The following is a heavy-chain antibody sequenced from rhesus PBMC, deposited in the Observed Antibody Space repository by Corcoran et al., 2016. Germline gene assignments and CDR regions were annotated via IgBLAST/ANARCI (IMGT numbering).Heavy chain of an antibody. J-gene: IGHJ4*01. CDR3: TRVVLQLLYWLPSLFDY. CDR1: GFTFSDYS. CDR2: ISSASIDI. V-gene: IGHV3S4*01. D-gene: IGHD3-3*01. Sequence: EMQLVESGGGLVQPGGSLRLSCAASGFTFSDYSLSWVRQAPGKGLEWVSSISSASIDIYNADSGKGRFTISRDNAKNSLSLQMNSLKTEDTAVYYCTRVVLQLLYWLPSLFDYWGQGVLVTVSS.